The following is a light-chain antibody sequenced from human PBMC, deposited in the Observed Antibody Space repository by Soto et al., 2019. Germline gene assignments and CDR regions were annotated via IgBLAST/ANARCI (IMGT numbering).Light chain of an antibody. CDR1: QSVSSW. Sequence: DIQMTHSPSTLSASVGDRVTITCRASQSVSSWLAWYQQKPGKAPKLLIYDASSLESGVPSRFSGSGSGTEFTLTISSLQPDDFATYYCQQYNSYLRTLGQGTKVDIK. CDR2: DAS. J-gene: IGKJ1*01. V-gene: IGKV1-5*01. CDR3: QQYNSYLRT.